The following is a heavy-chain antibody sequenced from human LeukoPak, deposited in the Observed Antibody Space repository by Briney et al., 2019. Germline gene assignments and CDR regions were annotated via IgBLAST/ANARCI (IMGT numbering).Heavy chain of an antibody. Sequence: TTSETLSLTCTVSGGSISSGGYYWSWIRQPPGKGLEWIGYIYYSGSTYYNPSLKSRVTISVDTSKNQFSLKLSSVTAADTAVYYCARDSSSGDFDYWGQGTLVTVSS. D-gene: IGHD6-6*01. CDR2: IYYSGST. CDR1: GGSISSGGYY. V-gene: IGHV4-61*08. CDR3: ARDSSSGDFDY. J-gene: IGHJ4*02.